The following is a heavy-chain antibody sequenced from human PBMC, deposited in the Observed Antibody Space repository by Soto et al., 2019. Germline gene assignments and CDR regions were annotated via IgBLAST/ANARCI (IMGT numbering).Heavy chain of an antibody. CDR2: IDPSDSYT. CDR1: GYSFTSYW. CDR3: ARHRAAATPRGYYYYGMDV. D-gene: IGHD6-13*01. J-gene: IGHJ6*02. Sequence: PVASLKISGNGSGYSFTSYWLSWVRQMPWKGLEWVGRIDPSDSYTNYSPSFQGHVTISADKSISTAYLQWSSLKASDTAMYYCARHRAAATPRGYYYYGMDVWGQGTTVTVSS. V-gene: IGHV5-10-1*01.